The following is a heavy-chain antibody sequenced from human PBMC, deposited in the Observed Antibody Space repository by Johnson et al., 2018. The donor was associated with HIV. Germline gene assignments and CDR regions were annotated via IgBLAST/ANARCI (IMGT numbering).Heavy chain of an antibody. J-gene: IGHJ3*02. Sequence: VQLVDSGGGLVQPGGSLRLSCAASVFTFRRYDMHWVRQATGKGLAWVAAVGTAGDTFYPGSVTGRFTLSREDAKNSWYLKMNSLSAGDTAVYYCARGMYYNFWSGYGIRWDAFDIWGQGTMVTVSS. CDR2: VGTAGDT. D-gene: IGHD3-3*01. V-gene: IGHV3-13*01. CDR3: ARGMYYNFWSGYGIRWDAFDI. CDR1: VFTFRRYD.